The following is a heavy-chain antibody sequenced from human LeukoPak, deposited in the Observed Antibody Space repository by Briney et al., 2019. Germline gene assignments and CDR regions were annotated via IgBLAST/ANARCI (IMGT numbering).Heavy chain of an antibody. CDR1: GFTFSSYA. CDR2: IGGSGGGT. Sequence: GGSLRLSCAVSGFTFSSYAMSWVRQAPEKGLEWVSTIGGSGGGTYYADSVKGRFTISRDDSKNTLYLQMNSLRAEDTAVYYCVKDLGRYRNNCFDYWGQGTLVTVSS. J-gene: IGHJ4*02. D-gene: IGHD1-26*01. V-gene: IGHV3-23*01. CDR3: VKDLGRYRNNCFDY.